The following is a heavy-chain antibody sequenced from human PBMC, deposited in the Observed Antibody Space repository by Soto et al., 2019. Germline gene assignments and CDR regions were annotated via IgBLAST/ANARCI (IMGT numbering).Heavy chain of an antibody. CDR3: AKGHTDEYRHYSYYGRDV. Sequence: EVQLLESGGGLVQPGGSLRLSCVVSGFTFSNYGMSWVRQAPGKGLEWVASVTGAGGSIYNEDSVKGRFTISRDNSKNSVYLQVNSLRADDTAVYYCAKGHTDEYRHYSYYGRDVWGQGTTVTVS. J-gene: IGHJ6*02. V-gene: IGHV3-23*01. CDR1: GFTFSNYG. CDR2: VTGAGGSI. D-gene: IGHD3-16*02.